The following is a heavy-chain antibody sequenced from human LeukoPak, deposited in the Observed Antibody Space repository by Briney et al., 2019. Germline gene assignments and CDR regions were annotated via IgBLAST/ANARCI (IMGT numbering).Heavy chain of an antibody. V-gene: IGHV1-2*02. CDR1: GYTFTGYY. CDR2: INPNSGGT. J-gene: IGHJ5*02. CDR3: VSGYDILTGWFDP. D-gene: IGHD3-9*01. Sequence: ASVKVSCKASGYTFTGYYMHWVRQAPGQGLEWMGWINPNSGGTNYAQKFQGRVTMTRDTSISTAYMEPSRLRSDDTAVYYCVSGYDILTGWFDPWGQGTLVTVSS.